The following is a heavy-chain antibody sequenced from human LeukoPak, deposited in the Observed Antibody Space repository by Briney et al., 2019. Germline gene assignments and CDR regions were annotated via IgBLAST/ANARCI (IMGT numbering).Heavy chain of an antibody. CDR2: INHSGST. D-gene: IGHD3-10*01. Sequence: SETLSLTCTVSGGSISGYYWNWIRQPPGKGLEWIGEINHSGSTNYNPSLKSRVTISVDTSKNQFSLKLSSVTAADTAVYYCARGLIIRMVRGAVWFDPWGQGTLVTVSS. J-gene: IGHJ5*02. CDR1: GGSISGYY. CDR3: ARGLIIRMVRGAVWFDP. V-gene: IGHV4-34*01.